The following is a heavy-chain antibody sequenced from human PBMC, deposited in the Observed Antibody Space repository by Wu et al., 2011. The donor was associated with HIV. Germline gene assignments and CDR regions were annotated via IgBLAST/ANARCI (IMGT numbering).Heavy chain of an antibody. CDR2: INPSGGST. CDR1: GYTFTSYY. CDR3: ATHSNGDGYNYIY. J-gene: IGHJ4*02. D-gene: IGHD5-24*01. V-gene: IGHV1-46*01. Sequence: QVQLVQSGAEVKKPGASVKVSCKASGYTFTSYYMHWVRQAPGQGLEWMGRINPSGGSTNNAQKFQGRVTMTRDTSTSTVYMELSSLRSDDTAVYYCATHSNGDGYNYIYWGQGTLVTVSS.